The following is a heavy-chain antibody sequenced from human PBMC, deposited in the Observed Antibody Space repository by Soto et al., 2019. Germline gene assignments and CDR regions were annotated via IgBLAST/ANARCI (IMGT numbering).Heavy chain of an antibody. CDR2: IIPIFGTA. Sequence: ASVKVSCKASGGTFSSYAISWVRQAPGQGLEWMGGIIPIFGTANYAQKLQGRVTMTTDTSTSTAYMELRSLRSDDTAVYYCARDDIVLMVYVDAFDIWGQGTMVTVSS. D-gene: IGHD2-8*01. J-gene: IGHJ3*02. CDR1: GGTFSSYA. CDR3: ARDDIVLMVYVDAFDI. V-gene: IGHV1-69*05.